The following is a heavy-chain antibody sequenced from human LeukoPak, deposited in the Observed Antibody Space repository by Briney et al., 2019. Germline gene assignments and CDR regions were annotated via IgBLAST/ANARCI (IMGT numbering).Heavy chain of an antibody. CDR2: ISSSGSTI. CDR1: GFTFSSYE. J-gene: IGHJ4*02. Sequence: GGSLRLSCAASGFTFSSYEMNWVRQAPGRGLEWVSYISSSGSTIYYADSVKGRFTISRDNAKNSLYLQMNSLRAEDTAVYYCASAVYGSGSYYNRPDAENVDYWGQGTLVTVSS. V-gene: IGHV3-48*03. CDR3: ASAVYGSGSYYNRPDAENVDY. D-gene: IGHD3-10*01.